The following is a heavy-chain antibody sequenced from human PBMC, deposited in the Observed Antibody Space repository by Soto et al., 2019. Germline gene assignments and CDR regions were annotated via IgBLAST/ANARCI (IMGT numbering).Heavy chain of an antibody. D-gene: IGHD2-21*01. CDR3: ARRIPFGYGMDV. CDR1: GFTFSSYA. J-gene: IGHJ6*02. CDR2: ITSNGGNT. V-gene: IGHV3-64*01. Sequence: PGWSLRLSCAASGFTFSSYAMHWVRQAPGKGLEYVSAITSNGGNTDYASSVKGRFTISRDNSKNTLYLQMGSLRAEDMAVYYCARRIPFGYGMDVWGQGTTVTVSS.